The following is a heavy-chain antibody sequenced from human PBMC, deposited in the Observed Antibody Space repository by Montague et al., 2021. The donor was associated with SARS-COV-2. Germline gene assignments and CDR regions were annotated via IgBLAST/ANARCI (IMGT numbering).Heavy chain of an antibody. CDR2: VYYSRGN. V-gene: IGHV4-39*01. CDR1: GVSISSSNYY. Sequence: SETLSLTCTVSGVSISSSNYYWGWLRQPTGQGLEWIGSVYYSRGNNYTPSLESRVTISVDTSKNQFSLRLSSATAAATAEYYCGRGVSRWCAVGYWGQGILVTVSS. CDR3: GRGVSRWCAVGY. J-gene: IGHJ4*02. D-gene: IGHD4-23*01.